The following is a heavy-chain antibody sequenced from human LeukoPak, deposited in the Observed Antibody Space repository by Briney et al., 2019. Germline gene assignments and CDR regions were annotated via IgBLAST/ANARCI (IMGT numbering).Heavy chain of an antibody. CDR2: IYPGDSAS. CDR3: ARSTSGSFDS. CDR1: GYSFIYYW. J-gene: IGHJ4*02. Sequence: GEPLKISCKASGYSFIYYWIGLVRQTPAKRLEWMAIIYPGDSASRSTSRPSFQGQVTITADKSISTTYLQWSSLKASDTAMYYCARSTSGSFDSWGQGTPVTVSS. V-gene: IGHV5-51*01. D-gene: IGHD3-10*01.